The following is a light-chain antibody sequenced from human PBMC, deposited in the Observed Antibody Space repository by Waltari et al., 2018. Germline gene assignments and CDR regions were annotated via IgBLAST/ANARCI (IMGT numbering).Light chain of an antibody. J-gene: IGLJ3*02. Sequence: SALTQPRSVSGSPGQSVTISCTGTTNDLGSYNSVSWYQQHPGKAPKLIMLDVTKRPSGVPDRLSGSKSGNTASLTISGLRAEDEAEYYCCSYAGSYTWVFGGGTKLTVV. CDR2: DVT. CDR1: TNDLGSYNS. CDR3: CSYAGSYTWV. V-gene: IGLV2-11*01.